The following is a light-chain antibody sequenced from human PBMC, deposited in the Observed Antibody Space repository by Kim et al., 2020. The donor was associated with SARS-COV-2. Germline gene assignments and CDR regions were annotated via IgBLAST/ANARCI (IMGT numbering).Light chain of an antibody. CDR3: QKYNSAPWT. Sequence: ASVGDRVTIAGRASQDIANFLGWYQQKPGKVPQVLIYAASTLQSGVPSRFSGSGSGTEFTLTIGSLQTEDVATYYCQKYNSAPWTFGPGTKVEIK. J-gene: IGKJ1*01. CDR1: QDIANF. V-gene: IGKV1-27*01. CDR2: AAS.